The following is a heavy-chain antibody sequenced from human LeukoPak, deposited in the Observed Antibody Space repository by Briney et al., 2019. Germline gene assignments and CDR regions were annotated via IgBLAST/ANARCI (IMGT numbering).Heavy chain of an antibody. Sequence: PGGSLRLSCAASGFTFSSHAMAWVRQAPGKGLEWVSAIGGSSGSTYYAGSVKGRFTISRDNSKNTVYLQMNNLRADDTAVYYCARDPGVVAFHYLDYWGQGTLVTVSS. J-gene: IGHJ4*02. CDR3: ARDPGVVAFHYLDY. CDR1: GFTFSSHA. CDR2: IGGSSGST. V-gene: IGHV3-23*01. D-gene: IGHD3-3*01.